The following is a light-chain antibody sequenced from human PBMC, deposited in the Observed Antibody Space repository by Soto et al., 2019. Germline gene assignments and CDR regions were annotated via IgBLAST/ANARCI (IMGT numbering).Light chain of an antibody. Sequence: IVLKLSPAAESFSPGERATRSSRASQSVSSYLAWYQQKPGQAPRLLIYDASNRATGIPAGFSGSGSGTDMTLTCSIVEPEDFAVYYCQQRTHWPITCGQGTRLEI. CDR1: QSVSSY. V-gene: IGKV3-11*01. J-gene: IGKJ5*01. CDR3: QQRTHWPIT. CDR2: DAS.